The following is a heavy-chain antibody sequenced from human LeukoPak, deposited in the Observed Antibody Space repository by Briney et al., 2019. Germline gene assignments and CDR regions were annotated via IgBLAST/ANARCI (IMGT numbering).Heavy chain of an antibody. J-gene: IGHJ4*02. D-gene: IGHD3-22*01. CDR2: ISGSGGST. CDR3: AKEVFYYDSSGYSDY. Sequence: GGSLRLSCAASGFTFSSYAMSWVRQAPGKGLEWVSAISGSGGSTYYADSVKGRFTISRDDSKNTLYLQMNSLRAEDTAVYYCAKEVFYYDSSGYSDYWGQGTLVTVSS. V-gene: IGHV3-23*01. CDR1: GFTFSSYA.